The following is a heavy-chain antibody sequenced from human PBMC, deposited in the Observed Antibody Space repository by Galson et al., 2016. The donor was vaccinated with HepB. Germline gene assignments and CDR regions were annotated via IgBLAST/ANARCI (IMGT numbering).Heavy chain of an antibody. Sequence: SLRLSCAASGFDFSIYGMNWVRQAPGKGLEWVAVIWFDGSNKDYLDSVKGRFTISRDNSQKTLYLQMNSLRAEDTAVYYCAREIKGRWYHFDHWGQGALVTVSS. CDR2: IWFDGSNK. CDR1: GFDFSIYG. J-gene: IGHJ4*02. V-gene: IGHV3-33*01. CDR3: AREIKGRWYHFDH. D-gene: IGHD5-24*01.